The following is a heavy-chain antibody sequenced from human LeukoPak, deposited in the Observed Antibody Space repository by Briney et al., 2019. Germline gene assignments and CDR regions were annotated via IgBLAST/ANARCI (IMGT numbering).Heavy chain of an antibody. V-gene: IGHV3-66*01. CDR3: ARDAPYYYDSSGYRLSYFDY. J-gene: IGHJ4*02. D-gene: IGHD3-22*01. CDR1: GFTVSTNY. Sequence: GGSLRLSCAASGFTVSTNYMSWVRQAPGKGLEWISVIYSDGSTSYSDSVKGRFTISRDNSKNTLFLQMNSLRAEDTAVYYCARDAPYYYDSSGYRLSYFDYWGQGTLVTVSS. CDR2: IYSDGST.